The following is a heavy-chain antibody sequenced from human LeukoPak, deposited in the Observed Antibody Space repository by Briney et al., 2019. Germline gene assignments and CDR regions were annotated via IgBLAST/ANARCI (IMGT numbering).Heavy chain of an antibody. V-gene: IGHV3-21*01. CDR1: GFTFSSYS. J-gene: IGHJ3*02. Sequence: GSLILSCAASGFTFSSYSMNWVRQAPGKGLEWVSSISSSSSYIYYADSVKCRFTISRDNATNPLYLQMNSLRAEDTAVYYCARTCMVRGVITDAFDIWGQGTMVTVSS. CDR3: ARTCMVRGVITDAFDI. D-gene: IGHD3-10*01. CDR2: ISSSSSYI.